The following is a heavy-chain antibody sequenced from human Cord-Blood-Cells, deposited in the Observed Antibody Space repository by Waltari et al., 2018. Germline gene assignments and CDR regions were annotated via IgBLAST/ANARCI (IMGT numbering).Heavy chain of an antibody. Sequence: QVQLVQSGAEVKKPGASVKVSCKASGYTFTSYDINWVRQATGQGLEGRGLCNPKRDTTGNAKRSRARHTITSNTPVSQAKMGLTGLDFEDPAVYDWARGGGGGSGDDFDYWGQGTLVTVSS. CDR2: CNPKRDTT. D-gene: IGHD3-16*01. J-gene: IGHJ4*02. CDR3: ARGGGGGSGDDFDY. V-gene: IGHV1-8*02. CDR1: GYTFTSYD.